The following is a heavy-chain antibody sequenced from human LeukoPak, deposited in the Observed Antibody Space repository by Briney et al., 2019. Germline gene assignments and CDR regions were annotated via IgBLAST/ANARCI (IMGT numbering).Heavy chain of an antibody. CDR1: GFTFNSYA. CDR3: AKVGGGDYYYMDV. J-gene: IGHJ6*03. CDR2: ISGGGGRT. V-gene: IGHV3-23*01. Sequence: GGSLRLSCAASGFTFNSYAMSWVRQAPGKGLEWVSGISGGGGRTYYADSVKGRFTISRDNSKNTLYLQLNSPRAEDTAVYYCAKVGGGDYYYMDVWGKGTTVTVSS. D-gene: IGHD3-16*01.